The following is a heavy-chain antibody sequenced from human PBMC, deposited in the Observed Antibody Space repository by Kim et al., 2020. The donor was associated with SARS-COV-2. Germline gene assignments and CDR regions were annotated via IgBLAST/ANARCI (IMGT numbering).Heavy chain of an antibody. V-gene: IGHV3-33*06. Sequence: GGSLRLSCAASGFTFSSYGMHWVRQAPGKGLEWVAVIWYDGSNKYYADSVKGRFTISRDNSKNTLYLQMNSLRAEDTAVYYCAKQLWFGVLFAGSWGQGTLVTVSS. J-gene: IGHJ5*02. CDR1: GFTFSSYG. D-gene: IGHD3-10*01. CDR2: IWYDGSNK. CDR3: AKQLWFGVLFAGS.